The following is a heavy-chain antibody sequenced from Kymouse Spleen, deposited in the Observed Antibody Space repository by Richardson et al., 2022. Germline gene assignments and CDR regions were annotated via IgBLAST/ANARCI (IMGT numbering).Heavy chain of an antibody. CDR2: IYYSGST. CDR3: AGYDILTGYSPFDP. J-gene: IGHJ5*02. Sequence: QLQLQESGPGLVKPSETLSLTCTVSGGSISSSSYYWGWIRQPPGKGLEWIGSIYYSGSTYYNPSLKSRVTISVDTSKNQFSLKLSSVTAADTAVYYCAGYDILTGYSPFDPWGQGTLVTVSS. D-gene: IGHD3-9*01. CDR1: GGSISSSSYY. V-gene: IGHV4-39*01.